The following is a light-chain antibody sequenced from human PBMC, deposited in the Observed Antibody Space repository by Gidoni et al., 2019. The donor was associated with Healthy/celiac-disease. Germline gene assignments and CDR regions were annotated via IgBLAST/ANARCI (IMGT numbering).Light chain of an antibody. CDR2: AAS. V-gene: IGKV1-27*01. CDR3: QKYNSALLT. J-gene: IGKJ3*01. CDR1: QGISNY. Sequence: DIQMTQSPSSLSAYVGDRVTINCRASQGISNYLAWYQQKPGKVPKLLIYAASTWQSGVPSRLSGSGSGTDFTLTISSLQPEDVATYYCQKYNSALLTFGPGTKVDIK.